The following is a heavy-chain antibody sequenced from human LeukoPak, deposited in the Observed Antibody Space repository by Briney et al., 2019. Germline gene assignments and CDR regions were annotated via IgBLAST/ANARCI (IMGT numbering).Heavy chain of an antibody. CDR3: AKYTSGTSYRGLDQ. Sequence: PGGSLRLSCGASGLTVSSYAMSWVRQAPGKGLEWVSTIIGSAANTYYADSVKGRFTISRDDSKHTVYLQMNSLRAEDTAVYSCAKYTSGTSYRGLDQWGHGTLVTVSS. V-gene: IGHV3-23*01. D-gene: IGHD3-10*01. CDR2: IIGSAANT. CDR1: GLTVSSYA. J-gene: IGHJ4*01.